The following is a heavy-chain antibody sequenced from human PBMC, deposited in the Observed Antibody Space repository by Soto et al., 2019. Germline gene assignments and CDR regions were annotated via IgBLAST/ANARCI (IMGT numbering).Heavy chain of an antibody. CDR2: LWYDGSNK. V-gene: IGHV3-33*01. CDR3: ARDRGVGGTGTFGY. D-gene: IGHD1-26*01. Sequence: QVQLVESGGGVVQPGTSLRLSCTSSGFTFSTYGMHWVRQAPGKRLEGVAVLWYDGSNKDYGDSVKCRFTISRDNSKNTVNLQMNSPRVEDTAVYYCARDRGVGGTGTFGYGGQGTLVTVSS. CDR1: GFTFSTYG. J-gene: IGHJ4*02.